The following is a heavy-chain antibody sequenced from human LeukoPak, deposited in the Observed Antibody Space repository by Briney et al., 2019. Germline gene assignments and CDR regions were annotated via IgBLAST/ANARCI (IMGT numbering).Heavy chain of an antibody. CDR2: ISWNSGSI. CDR3: AKDIRYYGSGSYYIPDY. J-gene: IGHJ4*02. D-gene: IGHD3-10*01. CDR1: GFTFDDYA. Sequence: PGRSLRLSCAASGFTFDDYAMHWVRQAPGKGLEWVSGISWNSGSIGYADSVKSRFTISRDNAKNSLYLQMNSLRAEDTALYYCAKDIRYYGSGSYYIPDYWGQGTLVTVSS. V-gene: IGHV3-9*01.